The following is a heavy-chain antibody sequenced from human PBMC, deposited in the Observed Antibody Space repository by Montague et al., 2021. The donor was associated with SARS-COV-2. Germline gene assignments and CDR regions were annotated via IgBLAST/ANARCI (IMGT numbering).Heavy chain of an antibody. Sequence: SLRLSCAASGFTFRSYTMNWVRRAPGKGLEWVSCISSSSSYIYYADSVKGRFTIFRDNAKNSLFLQMNSLRAEDTAVYYCARDGWAHYYDSSGYEGNFDIWGQGTMVTVSS. D-gene: IGHD3-22*01. CDR1: GFTFRSYT. J-gene: IGHJ3*02. V-gene: IGHV3-21*01. CDR3: ARDGWAHYYDSSGYEGNFDI. CDR2: ISSSSSYI.